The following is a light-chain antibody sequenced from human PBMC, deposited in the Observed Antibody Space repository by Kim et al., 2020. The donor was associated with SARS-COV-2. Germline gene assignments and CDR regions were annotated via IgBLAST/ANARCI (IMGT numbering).Light chain of an antibody. Sequence: ASVGERVTITCRTSQSITSHLDWYQQKPGRAPRLLIYGASTRETGIPARFSGSGSGTDFTLTISSLQPEDFATYYCQQNNNCPWTFGQGTKVDIK. CDR3: QQNNNCPWT. J-gene: IGKJ1*01. CDR1: QSITSH. CDR2: GAS. V-gene: IGKV1-39*01.